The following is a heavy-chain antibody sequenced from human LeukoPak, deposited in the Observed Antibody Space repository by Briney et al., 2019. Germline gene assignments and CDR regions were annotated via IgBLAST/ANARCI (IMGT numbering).Heavy chain of an antibody. CDR2: IRYDGSNK. Sequence: PGGSLRLSCAASGFTFSSYGMHWVRQAPGKGLEWVAFIRYDGSNKYYADSVKGRFTISRDISKNTLYLQMNSLRAEDTAVYYCAKFAGYGSGSYPSQDYYYYGMDVWGQGTTVTVSS. V-gene: IGHV3-30*02. D-gene: IGHD3-10*01. CDR3: AKFAGYGSGSYPSQDYYYYGMDV. CDR1: GFTFSSYG. J-gene: IGHJ6*02.